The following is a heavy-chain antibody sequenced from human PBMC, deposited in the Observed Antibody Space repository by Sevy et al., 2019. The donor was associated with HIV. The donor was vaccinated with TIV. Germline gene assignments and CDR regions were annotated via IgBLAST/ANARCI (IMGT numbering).Heavy chain of an antibody. CDR1: GFTFSNVW. CDR3: TTGGSLFQH. J-gene: IGHJ1*01. D-gene: IGHD3-16*01. Sequence: GGCLRLSCAASGFTFSNVWMSWVRQAPGKGLEWVAHVKSKTDGGTTDYAAPVRGRFTISRDDSKKTLYLQMNSLKTEDTAVYYCTTGGSLFQHWGQGTLVTVSS. CDR2: VKSKTDGGTT. V-gene: IGHV3-15*01.